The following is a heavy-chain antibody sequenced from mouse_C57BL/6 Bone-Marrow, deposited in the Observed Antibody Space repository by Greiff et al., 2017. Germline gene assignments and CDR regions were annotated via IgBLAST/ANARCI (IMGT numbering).Heavy chain of an antibody. CDR3: TTVVAHWYFDV. CDR2: IDPEDGDT. D-gene: IGHD1-1*01. Sequence: VQLQQSGAELVRPGASVKLSCTASGFNIKDYYMHWVQQRPEQGLEWIGRIDPEDGDTEYAPKFQGQATMTADTASNTAYLQLSSLTSEDTAVYYCTTVVAHWYFDVWGTGTTVTVSA. J-gene: IGHJ1*03. CDR1: GFNIKDYY. V-gene: IGHV14-1*01.